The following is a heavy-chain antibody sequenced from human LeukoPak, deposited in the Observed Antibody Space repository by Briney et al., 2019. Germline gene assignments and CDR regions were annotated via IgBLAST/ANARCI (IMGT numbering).Heavy chain of an antibody. Sequence: GSLSLSCAASGFTFSSYSMSWVRQAPGKGLGWVSSISSSSTYIYYPDSVKGRFTISRDNAKNSLYLQMNSLRAEDAAVYHCARGQSESGYFDYWGQGTLVTVSS. J-gene: IGHJ4*02. CDR1: GFTFSSYS. D-gene: IGHD1-26*01. CDR2: ISSSSTYI. CDR3: ARGQSESGYFDY. V-gene: IGHV3-21*01.